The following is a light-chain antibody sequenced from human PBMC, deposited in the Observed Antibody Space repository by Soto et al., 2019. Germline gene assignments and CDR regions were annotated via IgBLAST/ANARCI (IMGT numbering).Light chain of an antibody. CDR3: QQYGSSPRT. J-gene: IGKJ1*01. CDR1: QSVSSTY. V-gene: IGKV3-20*01. CDR2: DAS. Sequence: EIVLTQSPDTLSLSPGERATLSCRASQSVSSTYLAWYQQKPGQAPRLLIYDASSRATGVPDRFSGSGSGTDFTLIISRLEPEDFAVYFCQQYGSSPRTFGQGTKVEIK.